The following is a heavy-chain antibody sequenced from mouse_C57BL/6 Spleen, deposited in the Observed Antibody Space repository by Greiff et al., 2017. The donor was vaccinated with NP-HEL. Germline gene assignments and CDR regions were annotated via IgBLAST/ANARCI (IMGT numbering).Heavy chain of an antibody. CDR2: INPSSGYT. D-gene: IGHD1-1*01. CDR3: AFITTVVANYAMDY. J-gene: IGHJ4*01. CDR1: GYTFTSYT. Sequence: VQVVESGAELARPGASVKMSCKASGYTFTSYTMHWVKQRPGQGLEWIGYINPSSGYTKYNQKFKDKATLTADKSSSTAYMQLSSLTSEDSAVYYCAFITTVVANYAMDYWGQGTSVTVSS. V-gene: IGHV1-4*01.